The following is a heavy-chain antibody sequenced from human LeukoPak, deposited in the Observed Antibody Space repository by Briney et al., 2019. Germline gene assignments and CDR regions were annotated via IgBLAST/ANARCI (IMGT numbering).Heavy chain of an antibody. V-gene: IGHV4-39*07. Sequence: PSETLSLTCTVSGGSISSSSYYWGWIRQPPGKGLEWIGSIYYSGSTYNNPSLKSRVTISVDTSKNQFSLKLSSVTAADTAVYYCARWGDGYKAPFDYWGQGTLVTVSS. J-gene: IGHJ4*02. D-gene: IGHD5-24*01. CDR1: GGSISSSSYY. CDR3: ARWGDGYKAPFDY. CDR2: IYYSGST.